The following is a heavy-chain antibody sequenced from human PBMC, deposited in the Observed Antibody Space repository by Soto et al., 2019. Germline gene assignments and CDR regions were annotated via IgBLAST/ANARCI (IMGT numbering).Heavy chain of an antibody. D-gene: IGHD5-12*01. CDR3: GKGGVYSGYDFDY. V-gene: IGHV3-23*01. CDR2: ISGSGGST. Sequence: PGGSLRLSCAASGFTFSSYAMSWVRQAPGKGLEWVSAISGSGGSTYYADSVKGRFTISRGNSKNTLYLQMNSLRAEDTAVYYCGKGGVYSGYDFDYWGQGTLVTVSS. J-gene: IGHJ4*02. CDR1: GFTFSSYA.